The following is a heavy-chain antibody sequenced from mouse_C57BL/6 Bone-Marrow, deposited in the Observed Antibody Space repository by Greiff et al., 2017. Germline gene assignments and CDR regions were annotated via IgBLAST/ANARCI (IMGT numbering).Heavy chain of an antibody. V-gene: IGHV1-81*01. J-gene: IGHJ2*01. Sequence: QVQLQQSGAELARPGASVKLSCKASGYTFTSYGISWVKQRTGQGLEWIGEIYPRSGSTYYNEKFKGKATLTADKSSSTAYMELRSLTSEDSAVYFCAREDIYYGSSDVSFDDWGQGTTLTVSS. D-gene: IGHD1-1*01. CDR3: AREDIYYGSSDVSFDD. CDR2: IYPRSGST. CDR1: GYTFTSYG.